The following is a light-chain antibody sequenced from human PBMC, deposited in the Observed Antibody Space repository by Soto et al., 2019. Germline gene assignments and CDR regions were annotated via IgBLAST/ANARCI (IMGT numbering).Light chain of an antibody. CDR2: EVN. Sequence: QSVLTQPASVSGSPGQSITFSCTGTSSDIGVYNYVSWYQQHPGKAPKLMIYEVNNRPSGVSNRFSGSKSGNTASLTISGLQAEDEADYYCSSYTTSNTYVFGTGTKLT. J-gene: IGLJ1*01. V-gene: IGLV2-14*01. CDR1: SSDIGVYNY. CDR3: SSYTTSNTYV.